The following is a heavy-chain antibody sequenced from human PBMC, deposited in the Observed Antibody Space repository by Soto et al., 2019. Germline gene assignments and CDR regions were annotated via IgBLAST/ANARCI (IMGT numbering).Heavy chain of an antibody. CDR3: ARAAYYGSGSYYSYYYGMDV. J-gene: IGHJ6*02. Sequence: QVQLQQWGAGLLKPSETLSLTCAVYGGSFSGYYWSWIRQPPGKGLEWIGEINHSGSTNYNPSLKSRVTISVDTSKNQFSLKLSSVTAADTAVYYCARAAYYGSGSYYSYYYGMDVWGQGTTVTVSS. CDR2: INHSGST. V-gene: IGHV4-34*01. D-gene: IGHD3-10*01. CDR1: GGSFSGYY.